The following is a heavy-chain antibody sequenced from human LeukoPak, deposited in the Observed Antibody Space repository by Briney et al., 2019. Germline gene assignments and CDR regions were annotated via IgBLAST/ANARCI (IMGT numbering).Heavy chain of an antibody. J-gene: IGHJ4*02. V-gene: IGHV3-30*18. D-gene: IGHD3-10*01. CDR1: GFTFSSYG. CDR3: AKVRFGELLRGYFDY. Sequence: PGGSLRLSCAASGFTFSSYGMHWVRQAPGKGLEWVAVISYDGSNEYYADSVKGRFTISRDNSKNTLYLQMNSLRAEDTAVYYCAKVRFGELLRGYFDYWGQGTLVTVSS. CDR2: ISYDGSNE.